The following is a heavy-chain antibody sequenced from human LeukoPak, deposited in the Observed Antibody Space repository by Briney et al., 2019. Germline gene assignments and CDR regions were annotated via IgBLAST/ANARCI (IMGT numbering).Heavy chain of an antibody. J-gene: IGHJ3*02. D-gene: IGHD4-11*01. V-gene: IGHV5-51*01. CDR1: GFTFTTSW. CDR2: IYPGDSDT. Sequence: GESLKISCQGSGFTFTTSWIAWVRQLPGKSLEWMGIIYPGDSDTRYSPSFQGQVTISADKSINTAYLQWTSLKASDTAMYYCARQLTTLRGFDIWGQGTLVTASS. CDR3: ARQLTTLRGFDI.